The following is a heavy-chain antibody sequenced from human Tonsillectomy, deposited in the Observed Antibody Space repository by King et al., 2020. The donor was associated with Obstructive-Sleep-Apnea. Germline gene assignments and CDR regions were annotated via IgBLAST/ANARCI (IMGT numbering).Heavy chain of an antibody. CDR2: INSDGSST. Sequence: VQLVESGGGLVQPGGSLRLSCAASGFTFSSYCMHWVRQAPGKGLVWVSRINSDGSSTSYADSVKGRFTIFRDNAKNTLYLQMNSLRAEDTAVYYCAREVSYDFWSGYYTQSDHGMDVWGQGTTVTVSS. V-gene: IGHV3-74*01. CDR3: AREVSYDFWSGYYTQSDHGMDV. J-gene: IGHJ6*02. D-gene: IGHD3-3*01. CDR1: GFTFSSYC.